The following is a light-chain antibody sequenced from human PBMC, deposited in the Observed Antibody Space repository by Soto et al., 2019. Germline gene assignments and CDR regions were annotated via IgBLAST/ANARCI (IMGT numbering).Light chain of an antibody. J-gene: IGKJ4*02. CDR2: AAY. CDR3: QQANRIPRGIT. CDR1: QGISSW. V-gene: IGKV1-12*01. Sequence: DIQMTQSPSSVYASVGDRVTITCRAIQGISSWLAWYQQKPGKAPKLLIYAAYSLQSGVQSRFSGSGSGTEFTLTISSLQPEDFATSYCQQANRIPRGITVGGGTKVEIK.